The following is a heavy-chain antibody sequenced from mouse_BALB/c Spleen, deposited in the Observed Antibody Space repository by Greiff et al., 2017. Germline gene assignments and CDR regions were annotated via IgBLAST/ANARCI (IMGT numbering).Heavy chain of an antibody. CDR2: ISYDGSN. D-gene: IGHD1-3*01. CDR3: ARSGPRYFDV. V-gene: IGHV3-6*02. CDR1: GYSITSGYY. Sequence: ESGPGLVKPSQSLSLTCSVTGYSITSGYYWNWIRQFPGNKLEWMGYISYDGSNNYNPSLKNRISITRDTSKNQFFLKLNSVTTEDTATYYCARSGPRYFDVWGAGTTVTVSS. J-gene: IGHJ1*01.